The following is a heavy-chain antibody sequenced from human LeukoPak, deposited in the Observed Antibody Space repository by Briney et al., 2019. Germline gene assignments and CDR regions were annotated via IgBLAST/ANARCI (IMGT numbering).Heavy chain of an antibody. J-gene: IGHJ6*03. D-gene: IGHD4-17*01. CDR3: ARDQGDYGDYVLYYYHYYMDV. CDR2: IYTSGST. CDR1: GGSISSYY. V-gene: IGHV4-4*07. Sequence: SETLSLTCTVSGGSISSYYWSWIRQPAGKGLEWIGRIYTSGSTNYNPSLKSRVTMSVDTSKNQFSLKLSSVTAADTAVYYCARDQGDYGDYVLYYYHYYMDVWGKGTTVTVSS.